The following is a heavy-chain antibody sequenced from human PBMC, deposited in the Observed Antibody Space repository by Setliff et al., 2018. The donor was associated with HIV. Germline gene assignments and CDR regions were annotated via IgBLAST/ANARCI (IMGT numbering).Heavy chain of an antibody. J-gene: IGHJ6*03. CDR3: ARTRPDFWSGYSPYYYYYMDV. CDR1: GGSIRSHY. D-gene: IGHD3-3*01. Sequence: ASETLSLTCTVSGGSIRSHYWNWIRQSPGKGLEWIGYIHYRGSTNYNPSLKSRVIISVDMSKNQFSLKLTSVTAADTAVYYCARTRPDFWSGYSPYYYYYMDVWGKGTTVTVSS. CDR2: IHYRGST. V-gene: IGHV4-59*11.